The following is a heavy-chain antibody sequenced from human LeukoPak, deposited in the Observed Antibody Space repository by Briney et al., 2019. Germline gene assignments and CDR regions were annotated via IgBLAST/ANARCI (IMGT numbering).Heavy chain of an antibody. CDR1: GNSFTNYA. CDR2: TTTSTGNP. CDR3: ARDPYAPPSSDLQRFDS. D-gene: IGHD6-19*01. J-gene: IGHJ5*01. V-gene: IGHV7-4-1*02. Sequence: ASAKVSCKASGNSFTNYAIYGMRQATGQGLEWMGWTTTSTGNPTYAQGFTGRFVFSSDTSVSTAYLQISSLRAEDTAVYYCARDPYAPPSSDLQRFDSWGQGTLVTVSS.